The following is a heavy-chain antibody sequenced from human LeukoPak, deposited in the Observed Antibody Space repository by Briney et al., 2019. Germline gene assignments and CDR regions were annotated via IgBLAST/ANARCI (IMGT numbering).Heavy chain of an antibody. D-gene: IGHD2-2*03. CDR2: IRYDGSNK. V-gene: IGHV3-30*02. CDR1: GFTFSSSG. CDR3: AKDLDIVVVPASTGFDD. Sequence: GGSLRLSCAAYGFTFSSSGMHWVPQAPGKGMEWVVFIRYDGSNKYYADSVKGRFTISRDNSKNTLYLQMNSLRAEDMAVYYCAKDLDIVVVPASTGFDDWGQGTLVTVSS. J-gene: IGHJ4*02.